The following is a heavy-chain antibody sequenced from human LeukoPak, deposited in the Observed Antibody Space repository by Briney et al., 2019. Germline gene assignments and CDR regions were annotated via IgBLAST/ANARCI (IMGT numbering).Heavy chain of an antibody. CDR3: ARCSGSSTYHSDDY. Sequence: GGFLILSCVVSGFTVSTYSVNWVRQAPGKGLEWVSSISSKSRYIYYPDSVKGRFTIPRDNAKNSLSLQMNSLRAEDTAVYYCARCSGSSTYHSDDYWGQGTLVTVSS. D-gene: IGHD2-15*01. V-gene: IGHV3-21*01. CDR1: GFTVSTYS. J-gene: IGHJ4*02. CDR2: ISSKSRYI.